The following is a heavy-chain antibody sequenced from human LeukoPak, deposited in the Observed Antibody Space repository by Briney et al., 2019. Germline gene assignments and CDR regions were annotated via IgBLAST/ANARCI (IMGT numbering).Heavy chain of an antibody. D-gene: IGHD1-26*01. CDR1: GFTFSSYA. J-gene: IGHJ4*02. Sequence: GGSLRLSCAASGFTFSSYAMSWVRQAPGKGLEWVSAISGSGGSAYYADSVKGRFTISRDNSKNTLYLQMNSLRAEDTAVYYCAKDPYSGSYYDYWGQGTLVTVSS. CDR2: ISGSGGSA. V-gene: IGHV3-23*01. CDR3: AKDPYSGSYYDY.